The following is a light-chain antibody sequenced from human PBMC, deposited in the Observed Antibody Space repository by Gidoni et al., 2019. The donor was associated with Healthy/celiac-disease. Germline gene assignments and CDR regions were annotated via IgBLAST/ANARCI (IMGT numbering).Light chain of an antibody. V-gene: IGKV3-20*01. CDR1: QSVSSSY. Sequence: EIVLTQSPGTLSLSPGERATLSCRASQSVSSSYLAWYQQKPGQAPRLLIYGASSRATGIPDRFSGSGSGTDFTLTISRLETEDFAVYYCQQARTFGGGTKVEIK. J-gene: IGKJ4*01. CDR3: QQART. CDR2: GAS.